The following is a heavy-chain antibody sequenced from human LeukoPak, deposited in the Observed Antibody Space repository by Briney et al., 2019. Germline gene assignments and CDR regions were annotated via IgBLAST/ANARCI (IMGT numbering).Heavy chain of an antibody. CDR1: GYTFTGYY. J-gene: IGHJ2*01. V-gene: IGHV1-2*02. Sequence: GASVKVSCKASGYTFTGYYMHWVRQAPGQGLEWMGWINPNSGGTNYAQKFQGRVTMTRDTSISTAYMELSRLRSDDTAVYYCAIETPGSTMVRGAYDLYWYFDLWGRGTLVTVSS. CDR2: INPNSGGT. CDR3: AIETPGSTMVRGAYDLYWYFDL. D-gene: IGHD3-10*01.